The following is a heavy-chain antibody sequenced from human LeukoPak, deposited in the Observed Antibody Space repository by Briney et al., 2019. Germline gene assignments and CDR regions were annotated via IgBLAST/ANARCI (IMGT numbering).Heavy chain of an antibody. CDR2: IPYDGSNK. Sequence: GGSLRLSCAASGFTFSSYGMHWVRQAPGKGLEWVTFIPYDGSNKYYADSVKGRFTISGDNSKNTLYLQMASLRAEDSAVYYCAKDGYSSSWNNFDYWGQGTLVTVSS. D-gene: IGHD6-13*01. J-gene: IGHJ4*02. CDR1: GFTFSSYG. CDR3: AKDGYSSSWNNFDY. V-gene: IGHV3-30*02.